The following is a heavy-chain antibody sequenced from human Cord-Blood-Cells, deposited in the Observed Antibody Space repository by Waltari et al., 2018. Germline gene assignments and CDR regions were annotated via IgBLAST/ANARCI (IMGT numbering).Heavy chain of an antibody. CDR3: ARGTFREFPDFDY. Sequence: QVQLVQSGAEVKKPGASVKVSCKASGYTFPSYYIHWVRQAPGQGLEGRGIIDPSGGSTSYAQKFQGRVTMTRDTSTSTVYMELSSLRSEDTAVYYCARGTFREFPDFDYWGQGTLVTVSS. J-gene: IGHJ4*02. CDR2: IDPSGGST. CDR1: GYTFPSYY. D-gene: IGHD3-10*01. V-gene: IGHV1-46*01.